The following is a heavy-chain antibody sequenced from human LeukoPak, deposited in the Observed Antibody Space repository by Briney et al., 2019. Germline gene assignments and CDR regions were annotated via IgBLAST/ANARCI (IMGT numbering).Heavy chain of an antibody. CDR2: IKSKTDGGTT. D-gene: IGHD2-15*01. CDR1: GFTFSNAW. J-gene: IGHJ4*02. V-gene: IGHV3-15*01. Sequence: GGSLRLSCSASGFTFSNAWMSWVRQAPGKGLEWVGRIKSKTDGGTTDYAAPVKGRFAISRDDSKNTLYLQMNSLKTEDTAVYYCTTLTRYCSGGSCYSTGNYWGQGTLVTVSS. CDR3: TTLTRYCSGGSCYSTGNY.